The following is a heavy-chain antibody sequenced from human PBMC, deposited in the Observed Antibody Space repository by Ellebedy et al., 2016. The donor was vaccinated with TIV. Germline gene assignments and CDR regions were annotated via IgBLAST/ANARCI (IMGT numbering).Heavy chain of an antibody. V-gene: IGHV4-34*01. Sequence: SETLSLXCEIDIPSFSGYYWAWIRQPPGKGLEWIGDINHRGATKYISSLKSRVTISLDTSKKQFSLNITSVTAADTAFYYCARGSMVRGLAGWGQGTLVTVSS. CDR2: INHRGAT. J-gene: IGHJ4*02. D-gene: IGHD3-10*01. CDR1: IPSFSGYY. CDR3: ARGSMVRGLAG.